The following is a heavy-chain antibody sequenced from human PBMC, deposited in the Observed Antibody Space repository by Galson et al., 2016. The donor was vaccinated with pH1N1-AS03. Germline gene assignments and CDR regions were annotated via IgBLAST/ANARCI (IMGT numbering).Heavy chain of an antibody. J-gene: IGHJ4*02. CDR1: GGTFNKYA. CDR3: ARDNEPSAMFDY. V-gene: IGHV1-69*13. CDR2: IIPIFHTA. D-gene: IGHD2-2*01. Sequence: SVKVSCKASGGTFNKYAVSWVRQAPGQGLEWMGGIIPIFHTANYAQNFQGRVTITADEFTSTAYMELSSLRSEDTAVYFCARDNEPSAMFDYWGQGTLVTVSS.